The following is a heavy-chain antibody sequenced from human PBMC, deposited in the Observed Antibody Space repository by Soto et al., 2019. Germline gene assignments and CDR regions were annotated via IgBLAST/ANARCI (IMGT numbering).Heavy chain of an antibody. CDR3: AKEGASSWYFFDY. CDR1: GFTFSNYA. V-gene: IGHV3-23*01. CDR2: ISGSGGGA. D-gene: IGHD6-13*01. Sequence: EVQLLESGESLVQPGGSLRLSCAASGFTFSNYAMNWVRQPPGKGLEWVSTISGSGGGAYYADSVKGRFTISRDNAKNTLYLQMNSLRGEDTAVYYCAKEGASSWYFFDYWGQGTLVTVSS. J-gene: IGHJ4*02.